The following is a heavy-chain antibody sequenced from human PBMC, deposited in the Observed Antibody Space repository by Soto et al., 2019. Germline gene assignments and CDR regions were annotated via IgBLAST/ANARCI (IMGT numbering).Heavy chain of an antibody. Sequence: QVQLVQSGAEVKKPGASVKVSCKASGYTFTSYGISWVRQAPGQGLEWMGWISAYNGKTNYAQKLQGRVTMTTDTPTGTDYMEPRSLRSDDTAVYCCARAHPTDLGAGGYYDSSGDFDYWGQGTLVTVSS. CDR1: GYTFTSYG. CDR3: ARAHPTDLGAGGYYDSSGDFDY. V-gene: IGHV1-18*01. D-gene: IGHD3-22*01. CDR2: ISAYNGKT. J-gene: IGHJ4*02.